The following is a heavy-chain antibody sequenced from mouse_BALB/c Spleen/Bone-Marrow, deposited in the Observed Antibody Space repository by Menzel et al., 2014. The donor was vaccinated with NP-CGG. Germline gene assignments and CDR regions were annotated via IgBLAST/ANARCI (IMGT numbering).Heavy chain of an antibody. D-gene: IGHD1-2*01. V-gene: IGHV1-54*01. CDR1: GYAFTNYL. CDR2: INPGSGGT. J-gene: IGHJ4*01. CDR3: ARHYYGAMDY. Sequence: QVQLQQPGAELVRPGTSVKVSCKASGYAFTNYLIEWVRQRPGQGLEWIGVINPGSGGTNYNEKFKGKATLTADKSSSTAYMQLSSLTSDDSAVYFCARHYYGAMDYWGQGTSVTVSS.